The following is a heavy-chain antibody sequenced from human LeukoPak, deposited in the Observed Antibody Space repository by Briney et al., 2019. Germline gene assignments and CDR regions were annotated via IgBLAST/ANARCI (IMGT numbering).Heavy chain of an antibody. J-gene: IGHJ6*03. CDR3: AKSVTEGQYYYYYYIDV. CDR1: GFTFSTYA. Sequence: PGGSLRLSCAASGFTFSTYAMSWVRQAPGKGLEWVSAISGSGGSTYYADSVKGRFTISRDNSKNTLYLQMNSLRAEDTAVYYCAKSVTEGQYYYYYYIDVWGKGTTVTVSS. CDR2: ISGSGGST. V-gene: IGHV3-23*01.